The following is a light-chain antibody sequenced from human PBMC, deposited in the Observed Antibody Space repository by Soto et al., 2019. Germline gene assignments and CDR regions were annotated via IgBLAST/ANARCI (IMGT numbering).Light chain of an antibody. CDR2: GAS. Sequence: EIVLTQSPGTLSLSPGERATISCRASQTTSSSYLAWYQQKPGQAPRLLIYGASSRATGIPDRFSGSGSGTDFTLTISRLEPEDFAVYYCQQYGSSLFTFGPGTKVDIK. V-gene: IGKV3-20*01. CDR1: QTTSSSY. CDR3: QQYGSSLFT. J-gene: IGKJ3*01.